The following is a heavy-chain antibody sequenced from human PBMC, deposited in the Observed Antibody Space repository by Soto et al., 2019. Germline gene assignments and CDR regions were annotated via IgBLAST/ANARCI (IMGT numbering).Heavy chain of an antibody. CDR1: GGSISSGDYY. CDR3: ARTQTSSTNFHVDY. D-gene: IGHD2-2*01. J-gene: IGHJ4*02. V-gene: IGHV4-31*03. Sequence: QVQLQELDPGLVKPSQTLSLTCTVSGGSISSGDYYWTWIRQHPGKGLEWIGYIYYSGSTKHNPSLQSRINISVDTSKDPFPLKLNSVTAPGPGVYFCARTQTSSTNFHVDYWGQGTQVTVSS. CDR2: IYYSGST.